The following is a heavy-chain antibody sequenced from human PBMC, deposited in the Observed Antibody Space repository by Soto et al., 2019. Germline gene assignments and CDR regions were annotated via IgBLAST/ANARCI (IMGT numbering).Heavy chain of an antibody. Sequence: EVQLVESGGGLVQPGGSLRLSCAASGFTFSSYWMHWVRQTPGKGLVWVSRIDTDGSYTTYAVSVKGRFTISRDNAKNTLYLQMNSLRVEDTALYYCARPRWHYGMDVWGQGTTVTVS. J-gene: IGHJ6*02. D-gene: IGHD2-15*01. CDR3: ARPRWHYGMDV. CDR1: GFTFSSYW. CDR2: IDTDGSYT. V-gene: IGHV3-74*01.